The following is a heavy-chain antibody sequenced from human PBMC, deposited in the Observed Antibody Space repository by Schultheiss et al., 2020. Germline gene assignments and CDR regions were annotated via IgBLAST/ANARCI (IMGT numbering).Heavy chain of an antibody. CDR3: LKYYDSSGFPTFFDF. CDR2: ISASGGST. D-gene: IGHD3-22*01. J-gene: IGHJ4*02. CDR1: GFTFSNSA. Sequence: GESLKISCAASGFTFSNSAMSWVRQAPGKRLEWVSAISASGGSTYYADSVKGRFTISRDNSKSTLYLQINSLRAEDTAVYYCLKYYDSSGFPTFFDFWGQGTLVTVSS. V-gene: IGHV3-23*01.